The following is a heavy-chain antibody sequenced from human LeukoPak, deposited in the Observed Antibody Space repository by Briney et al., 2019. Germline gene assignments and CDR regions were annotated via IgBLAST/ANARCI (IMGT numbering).Heavy chain of an antibody. CDR3: ARDADIVVVVAATTGWFDP. CDR1: VGTFSSYA. D-gene: IGHD2-15*01. CDR2: IIPILGIA. J-gene: IGHJ5*02. Sequence: SVKVSCKPSVGTFSSYAISWVRPAPGQGLEWMGRIIPILGIANYAQKFQGRVTITADKSTSTAYMELSSLRSEDTAVYYCARDADIVVVVAATTGWFDPWGQGTLVTVSS. V-gene: IGHV1-69*04.